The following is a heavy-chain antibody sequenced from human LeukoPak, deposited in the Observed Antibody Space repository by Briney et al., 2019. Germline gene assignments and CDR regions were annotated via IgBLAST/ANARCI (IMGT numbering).Heavy chain of an antibody. Sequence: PGGSLRLSCAASGFSFSTYDMHWVRQAPGKGLEWVAVISSDGSHKYYADSVKGRFTISRDNSKNTLYLQMNSLRTEDTAVYYCAKDTYDFGSGTYPPDYWGQGTLVTVSS. CDR1: GFSFSTYD. CDR2: ISSDGSHK. J-gene: IGHJ4*02. V-gene: IGHV3-30*18. D-gene: IGHD3-10*01. CDR3: AKDTYDFGSGTYPPDY.